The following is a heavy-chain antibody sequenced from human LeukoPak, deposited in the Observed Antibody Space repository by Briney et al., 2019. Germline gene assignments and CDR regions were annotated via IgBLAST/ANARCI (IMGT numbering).Heavy chain of an antibody. CDR3: ARDLDRGPDYYGSLDV. CDR2: ISSSGGGT. V-gene: IGHV3-23*01. CDR1: GFTLSSYA. Sequence: GGSLRLSCAASGFTLSSYAMSWVRQAPGKGLVWVSLISSSGGGTYYADSVKGRFTISTDNSKNTLYLPMNSLRAEDTAVYYCARDLDRGPDYYGSLDVWGQGTTVTVSS. D-gene: IGHD3-10*01. J-gene: IGHJ6*02.